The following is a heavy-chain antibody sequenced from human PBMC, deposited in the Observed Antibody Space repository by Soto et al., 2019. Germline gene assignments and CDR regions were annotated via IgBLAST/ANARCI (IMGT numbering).Heavy chain of an antibody. CDR1: GYTFSNYG. CDR3: ARSGYSSGWYHWYFDF. CDR2: INAGNGNT. D-gene: IGHD6-19*01. J-gene: IGHJ2*01. Sequence: QVQLVQSGAEVKKPGASVKVYCKASGYTFSNYGVHWVRQAPGQTLEWMAWINAGNGNTQYSQKFQGRVTITRDTSATTAYLDLSSLRTEDTAIYYCARSGYSSGWYHWYFDFWGRGTLVTVAS. V-gene: IGHV1-3*01.